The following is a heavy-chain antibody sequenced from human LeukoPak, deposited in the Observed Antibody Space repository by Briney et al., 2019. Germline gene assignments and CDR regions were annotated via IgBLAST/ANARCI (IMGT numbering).Heavy chain of an antibody. CDR2: IWYDGSNK. Sequence: PGRSLRPSCAASGFTFSSYGMHWVRQAPGKGLEWVAVIWYDGSNKYYADSVKGRFTISRDNSKNTLYLQMNSLRAEDTAVYYCARGGSGWSRTTYYFDYWGQGTLVTVSS. CDR1: GFTFSSYG. J-gene: IGHJ4*02. CDR3: ARGGSGWSRTTYYFDY. D-gene: IGHD6-19*01. V-gene: IGHV3-33*01.